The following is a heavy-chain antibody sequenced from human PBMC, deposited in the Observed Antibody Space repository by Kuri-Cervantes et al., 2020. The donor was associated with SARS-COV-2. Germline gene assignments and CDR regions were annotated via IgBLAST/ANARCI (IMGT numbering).Heavy chain of an antibody. D-gene: IGHD5-18*01. J-gene: IGHJ4*02. CDR1: GFTFSTYT. CDR2: ISSSSGNYV. Sequence: GESLKISCAASGFTFSTYTMNWVRQAPGKGLEWVSSISSSSGNYVYYADSVTGRFTISRDNARNSLSLQMNSLRAEDTAMYYCATDTAMVDYWSQGTLVTVSS. V-gene: IGHV3-21*01. CDR3: ATDTAMVDY.